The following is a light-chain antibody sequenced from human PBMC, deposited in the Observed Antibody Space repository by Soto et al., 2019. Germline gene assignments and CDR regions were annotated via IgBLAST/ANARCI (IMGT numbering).Light chain of an antibody. J-gene: IGLJ2*01. CDR1: SSDVGGYNY. V-gene: IGLV2-14*01. CDR3: SSYSISTTHVL. Sequence: QSALTQPASVSGSPGQSITISCTGTSSDVGGYNYVSWYQQHPGKAPKLLIYDVTNRPSGLSYRFSASKSGSTASLTISGXXXXXXXDYYCSSYSISTTHVLFGGGTKLTV. CDR2: DVT.